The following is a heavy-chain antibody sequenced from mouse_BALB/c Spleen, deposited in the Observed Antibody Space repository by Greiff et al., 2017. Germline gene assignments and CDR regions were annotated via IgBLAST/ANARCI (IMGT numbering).Heavy chain of an antibody. CDR2: IWWNDDK. Sequence: QVTLKVSGPGILQPSQTLSLTCSFSGFSLSTSGMSVGWIRQPSGKGLEWLAHIWWNDDKYYNPALKSRLTISKDTSNNQVFLKIASVVTADTATYYCARIRGTITTALHFDYWGQGTTLTVSS. D-gene: IGHD1-1*01. J-gene: IGHJ2*01. V-gene: IGHV8-8*01. CDR3: ARIRGTITTALHFDY. CDR1: GFSLSTSGMS.